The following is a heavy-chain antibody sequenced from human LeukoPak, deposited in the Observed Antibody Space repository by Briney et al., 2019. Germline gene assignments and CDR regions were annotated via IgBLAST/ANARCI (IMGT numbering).Heavy chain of an antibody. CDR1: GGTFSSYA. J-gene: IGHJ4*02. Sequence: SVKVSCKASGGTFSSYAISWVRQAPGQGLEWMGGIIPIFGTANYAQKFQGRVTITADESTSTAYMELSSLRSEDTAVYYCATPPYCSSTSRHDYWGQGTLVTVSS. CDR3: ATPPYCSSTSRHDY. CDR2: IIPIFGTA. D-gene: IGHD2-2*01. V-gene: IGHV1-69*13.